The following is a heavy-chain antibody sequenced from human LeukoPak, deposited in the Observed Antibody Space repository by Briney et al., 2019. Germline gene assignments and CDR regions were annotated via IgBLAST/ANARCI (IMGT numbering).Heavy chain of an antibody. Sequence: SGTLTLTCTVSGGAISSYYWSWLRQPPGKGLEWIGYIYYSGCTNYNPPLNSRGTISVDTSKIQFPLKLGSGPPAQTAVYYCARAGYYYDSSGYSAWFDPRGQGTLVTVSS. J-gene: IGHJ5*02. D-gene: IGHD3-22*01. CDR1: GGAISSYY. CDR3: ARAGYYYDSSGYSAWFDP. CDR2: IYYSGCT. V-gene: IGHV4-59*01.